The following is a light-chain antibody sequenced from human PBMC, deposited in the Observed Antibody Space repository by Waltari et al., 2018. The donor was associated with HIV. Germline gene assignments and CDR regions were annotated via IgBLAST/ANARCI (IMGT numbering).Light chain of an antibody. CDR2: EDN. CDR1: SGSIASNY. V-gene: IGLV6-57*03. J-gene: IGLJ3*02. CDR3: QSYDSSKGDWV. Sequence: NFMLTQPPSVSESPGKTVTISCTRSSGSIASNYVQWDQTRPGSAPTTVIYEDNQRPSGVPDRFSGSIDSSSNSASLTIPGLTTEDEADCYCQSYDSSKGDWVFGGGTKLTVL.